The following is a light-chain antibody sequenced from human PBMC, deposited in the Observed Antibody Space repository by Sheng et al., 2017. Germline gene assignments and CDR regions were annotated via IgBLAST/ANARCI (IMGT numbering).Light chain of an antibody. CDR2: GAS. CDR1: QGVSNK. V-gene: IGKV3-15*01. Sequence: EIVMTQSPGTLSVSPGERATLSCRASQGVSNKLAWYQQKPGQAPRLLIYGASTRATGIPARFSGSGSGTDFTLTISSLQSEDFAVYYCQQYNDWPMYTFGQGTKLEI. J-gene: IGKJ2*01. CDR3: QQYNDWPMYT.